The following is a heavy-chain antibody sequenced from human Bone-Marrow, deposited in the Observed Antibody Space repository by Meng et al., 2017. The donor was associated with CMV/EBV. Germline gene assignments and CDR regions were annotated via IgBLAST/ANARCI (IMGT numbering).Heavy chain of an antibody. CDR3: AREGGKYYYDSSGIDY. J-gene: IGHJ4*02. V-gene: IGHV3-30*04. CDR2: ISYDGSNK. D-gene: IGHD3-22*01. CDR1: GFTFSSYA. Sequence: GGSLRLSCAASGFTFSSYAMHWVRQAPGKGLEWVAVISYDGSNKYYADSVKGRFTISSDNSKNTLYLQMNSLRVDDTAVYYCAREGGKYYYDSSGIDYWGQGTLVTVSS.